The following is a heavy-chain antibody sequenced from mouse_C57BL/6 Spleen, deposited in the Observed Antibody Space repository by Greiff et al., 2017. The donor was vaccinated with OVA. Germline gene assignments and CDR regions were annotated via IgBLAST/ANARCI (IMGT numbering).Heavy chain of an antibody. CDR2: IDPSDSYT. V-gene: IGHV1-50*01. D-gene: IGHD2-4*01. Sequence: VQLQQSGAELVKPGASVKLSCKASGYTFTSYWMQWVKQRPGQGLEWIGEIDPSDSYTNYNQKFKGKATLTVDTSSSTAYMQLSSLTSEDSAVYYCARGDYARFAYWGQGTLVTVSA. CDR3: ARGDYARFAY. CDR1: GYTFTSYW. J-gene: IGHJ3*01.